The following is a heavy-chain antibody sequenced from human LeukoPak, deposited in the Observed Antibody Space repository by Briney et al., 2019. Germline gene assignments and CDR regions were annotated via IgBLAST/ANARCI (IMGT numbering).Heavy chain of an antibody. Sequence: ASVKVSCKASGYTFTSYGISWVRQAPGQGLEWMGWISAYKGNTNYAQKLQGRVTMTTDTSTSTAYMELRSLRSDDTAVYYCARDNYDTPLAYYYYYMDVWGKGTTVTVSS. V-gene: IGHV1-18*01. CDR3: ARDNYDTPLAYYYYYMDV. CDR2: ISAYKGNT. CDR1: GYTFTSYG. D-gene: IGHD3-9*01. J-gene: IGHJ6*03.